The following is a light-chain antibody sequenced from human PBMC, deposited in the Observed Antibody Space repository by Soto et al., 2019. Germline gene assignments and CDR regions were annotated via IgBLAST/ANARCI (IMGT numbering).Light chain of an antibody. CDR3: QSYDSSLSVSV. CDR1: SSNIGAGYD. V-gene: IGLV1-40*01. CDR2: GNS. J-gene: IGLJ3*02. Sequence: QSVLTQPPSVSGAPGQRVTISCTGSSSNIGAGYDVHWYQQLPGTAPKLLIYGNSNRPSGVPDRFSGSKSGTSASLAITGLQDEDEADYSCQSYDSSLSVSVFGGGTKLTVL.